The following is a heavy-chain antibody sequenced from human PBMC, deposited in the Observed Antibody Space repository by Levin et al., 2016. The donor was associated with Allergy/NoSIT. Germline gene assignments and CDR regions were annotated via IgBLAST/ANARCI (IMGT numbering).Heavy chain of an antibody. CDR1: GGSISNSY. CDR2: VYYTGGT. J-gene: IGHJ4*02. V-gene: IGHV4-59*01. D-gene: IGHD2-15*01. Sequence: SETLSLTCTVSGGSISNSYWSWIRQPPGKGLEWIGYVYYTGGTNYNPSLESRVIVSVDRSKSQFSLKLSSVTAADTALYYCARSAYCSGGSCYSGLFDCWGQGILVTVSS. CDR3: ARSAYCSGGSCYSGLFDC.